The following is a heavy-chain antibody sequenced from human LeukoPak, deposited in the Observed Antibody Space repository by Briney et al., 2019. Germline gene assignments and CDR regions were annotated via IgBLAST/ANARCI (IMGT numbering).Heavy chain of an antibody. Sequence: PSETLSLTCTVSGGSISSYYWSWIRQPPGKGLEWLGCIYYSGSTNYNPSLKSRVTISVDTSKNQFSLKLSSVTAADTAVYYCARVGIAAAGKALSFDYWGQGTLVTVSS. V-gene: IGHV4-59*01. CDR1: GGSISSYY. D-gene: IGHD6-13*01. CDR3: ARVGIAAAGKALSFDY. CDR2: IYYSGST. J-gene: IGHJ4*02.